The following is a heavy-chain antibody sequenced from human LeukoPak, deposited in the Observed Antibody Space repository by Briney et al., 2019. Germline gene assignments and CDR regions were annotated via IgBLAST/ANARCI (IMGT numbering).Heavy chain of an antibody. J-gene: IGHJ5*02. V-gene: IGHV7-4-1*02. D-gene: IGHD2-2*01. CDR2: ISTNTGNQ. CDR3: ARDGRWLVPAAMQGNWFDP. Sequence: ASVKVSCKASGYTFTTYAMNWVRQAPGQGLEWMGWISTNTGNQTYAQGFTGRFVFSLDTSVSTAYLQISSLKAEDTAVYYCARDGRWLVPAAMQGNWFDPWGQGTLVTVSS. CDR1: GYTFTTYA.